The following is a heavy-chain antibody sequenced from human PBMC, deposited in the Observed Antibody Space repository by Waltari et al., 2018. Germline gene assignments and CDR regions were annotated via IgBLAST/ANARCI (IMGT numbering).Heavy chain of an antibody. CDR1: GGSITGVMTS. CDR2: IYYGGNP. J-gene: IGHJ4*02. CDR3: ARADRRISMNWGVSGTVYD. V-gene: IGHV4-39*01. Sequence: QQQLQESGPRLVKPSEPLSLTCTVSGGSITGVMTSWAWIREPPGKGLEWMGSIYYGGNPYYNPSLKGRATISIDTSKNEFSLRLSSVTVADTAVYYCARADRRISMNWGVSGTVYDWGQGTLVTVSS. D-gene: IGHD3-10*01.